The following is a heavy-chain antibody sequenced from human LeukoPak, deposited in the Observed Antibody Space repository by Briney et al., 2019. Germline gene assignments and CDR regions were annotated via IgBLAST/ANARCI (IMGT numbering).Heavy chain of an antibody. CDR1: GFTFSSYA. Sequence: GSLRLSCAASGFTFSSYAMHWVRQAPGKGLEWVAVISYDGSNKYYADSVKGRFTISRDNSKDTLYLQMNSLRAEDTAVYYCAREIAALDYWGQGTLVTVSS. D-gene: IGHD6-6*01. CDR3: AREIAALDY. J-gene: IGHJ4*02. CDR2: ISYDGSNK. V-gene: IGHV3-30*01.